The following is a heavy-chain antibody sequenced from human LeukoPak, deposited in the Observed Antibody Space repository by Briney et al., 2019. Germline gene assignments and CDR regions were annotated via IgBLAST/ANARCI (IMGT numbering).Heavy chain of an antibody. CDR3: ARLTKFLTTYYPTP. J-gene: IGHJ5*02. CDR1: GGSITGYY. CDR2: IFSSGST. Sequence: SETLSLTCTVSGGSITGYYWGWIRQPPGKGLEWVGYIFSSGSTNYNPSLKSRVTISLDTSKSQFSLKLISVTDSDTAVYYCARLTKFLTTYYPTPWGQGTLVTVSS. D-gene: IGHD2/OR15-2a*01. V-gene: IGHV4-59*08.